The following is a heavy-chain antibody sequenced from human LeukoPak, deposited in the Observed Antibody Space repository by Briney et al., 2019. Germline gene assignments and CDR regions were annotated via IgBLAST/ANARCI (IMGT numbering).Heavy chain of an antibody. CDR1: GFIFGSYA. J-gene: IGHJ6*02. V-gene: IGHV3-23*01. CDR3: ANPRTKFGGEDV. Sequence: GGSLRLSCAASGFIFGSYAMSWVRQAPGKGLEWVSTITASGSTTYYSDSVRGRFAVSRDNSKNTLSLQMSGLRAEDTARYYCANPRTKFGGEDVWGQGTTVIVSS. CDR2: ITASGSTT. D-gene: IGHD2-21*01.